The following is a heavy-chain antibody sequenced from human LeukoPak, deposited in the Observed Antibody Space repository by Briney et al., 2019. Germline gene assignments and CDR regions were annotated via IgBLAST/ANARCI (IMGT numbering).Heavy chain of an antibody. V-gene: IGHV4-39*07. CDR3: ASSAHYGDYGDYFDY. CDR1: SGSISTSNYY. D-gene: IGHD4-17*01. J-gene: IGHJ4*02. CDR2: IFYSGST. Sequence: KASETLSLTCTVSSGSISTSNYYWGWVRQPPGKALEWIGNIFYSGSTYYSPSLKSRVTISLDTSRNQFSLKLSSVTAADTAVYYCASSAHYGDYGDYFDYWGQGTLVTVSS.